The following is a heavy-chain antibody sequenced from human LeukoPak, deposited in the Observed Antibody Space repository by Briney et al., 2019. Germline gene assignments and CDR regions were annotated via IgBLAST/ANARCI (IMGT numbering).Heavy chain of an antibody. CDR2: INPNSGGT. CDR1: GYTFTGYY. J-gene: IGHJ6*03. D-gene: IGHD2-2*01. Sequence: ASVKVSCKASGYTFTGYYMHWVRQAPGQGLEWMGWINPNSGGTNYAQKFQGRVTMTRDTSISTAYMELSRLRSDDTAVYYCARGADGGYCSSTSCFYYYMDVWGKGTTVTVSS. V-gene: IGHV1-2*02. CDR3: ARGADGGYCSSTSCFYYYMDV.